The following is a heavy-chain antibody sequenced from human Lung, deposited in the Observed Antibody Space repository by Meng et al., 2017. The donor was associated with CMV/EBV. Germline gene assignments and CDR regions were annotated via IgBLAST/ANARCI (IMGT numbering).Heavy chain of an antibody. CDR3: AHRPRYPNVIDV. CDR1: GFSLSTNGVG. Sequence: SGXXLVXPTQTLTQTCTFSGFSLSTNGVGVGWIRQPPGKALEWLALIYWNDDKRYSPSLRTRLTITKDTSKNQVVLRMTNLNPVDTATYFCAHRPRYPNVIDVXGQGXMVTVSS. V-gene: IGHV2-5*01. J-gene: IGHJ3*01. CDR2: IYWNDDK. D-gene: IGHD2-8*01.